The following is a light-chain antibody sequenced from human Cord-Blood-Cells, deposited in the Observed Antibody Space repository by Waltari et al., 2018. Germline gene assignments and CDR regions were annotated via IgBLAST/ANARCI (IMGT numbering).Light chain of an antibody. CDR2: LNWYGGN. CDR1: RGHSSYA. Sequence: QLVLTQSPSASASLGASVKLSRTLSRGHSSYAIAWHQQQTEKGPRYLMKLNWYGGNSKGDGIPDRFSGYSSGAGRHLTVSGRQSGDEADYYMQSWGPGISVVFGGGTKLTVL. V-gene: IGLV4-69*01. CDR3: QSWGPGISVV. J-gene: IGLJ2*01.